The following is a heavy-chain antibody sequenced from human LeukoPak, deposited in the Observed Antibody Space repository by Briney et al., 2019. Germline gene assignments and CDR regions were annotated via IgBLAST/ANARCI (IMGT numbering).Heavy chain of an antibody. CDR3: ARDQTTYLTTTEYKWFDP. CDR2: ISSSSIYI. J-gene: IGHJ5*02. Sequence: GGSLRLSCAASGFTFSTYSMNWVRQAPGRGLEWVSSISSSSIYIHYADSVKGRFTVSRDNTKNSLYLQMNSLRAEDTAVYYCARDQTTYLTTTEYKWFDPWGQGTLVTVSS. D-gene: IGHD1-1*01. V-gene: IGHV3-21*01. CDR1: GFTFSTYS.